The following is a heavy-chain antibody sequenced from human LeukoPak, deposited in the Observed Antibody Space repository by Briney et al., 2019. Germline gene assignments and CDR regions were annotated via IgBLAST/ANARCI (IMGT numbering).Heavy chain of an antibody. V-gene: IGHV4-34*01. CDR2: INHSGST. CDR1: GGSFSGYY. J-gene: IGHJ5*02. D-gene: IGHD2-8*01. CDR3: ARDLGYCTNGVCGGWFDP. Sequence: SETLSLTCAVYGGSFSGYYWSWIRQPPGKGLEWIGEINHSGSTNYNPSLKSRVTISVDTSKNQFSLKLSSVTAADTAVYYCARDLGYCTNGVCGGWFDPWGQGTLVTVSS.